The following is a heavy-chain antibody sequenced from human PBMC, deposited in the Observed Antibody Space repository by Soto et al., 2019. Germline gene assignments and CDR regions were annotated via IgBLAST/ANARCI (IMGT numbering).Heavy chain of an antibody. D-gene: IGHD3-22*01. Sequence: QVQLVESGGGVVQPGRSLRLSWAVSGFTFKTYGMHWVRQAPGKGLEWVAVIVYDGSYKYYADSVQGRFTISRDNSKNTLYMQMNSLRAEDTAVYYCAKDAYYYDSGGDFEGGYFDYWGQGTLVTVSS. CDR3: AKDAYYYDSGGDFEGGYFDY. CDR1: GFTFKTYG. J-gene: IGHJ4*02. CDR2: IVYDGSYK. V-gene: IGHV3-30*18.